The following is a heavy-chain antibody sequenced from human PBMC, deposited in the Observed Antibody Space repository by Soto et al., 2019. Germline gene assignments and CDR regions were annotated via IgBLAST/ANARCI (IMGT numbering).Heavy chain of an antibody. CDR2: INPGGGSA. CDR3: ARDTSGWSLNGLDV. V-gene: IGHV1-46*01. J-gene: IGHJ6*02. CDR1: GSAITRYY. Sequence: VDLVQSGAEVKKPGASVTISCKASGSAITRYYIHWVRQAPGRGLEWMGIINPGGGSASYAQKFQDRVTIDKDTSTGTVYMDLRSLRTEDTAVYYCARDTSGWSLNGLDVWGQGTTVNVSS. D-gene: IGHD6-19*01.